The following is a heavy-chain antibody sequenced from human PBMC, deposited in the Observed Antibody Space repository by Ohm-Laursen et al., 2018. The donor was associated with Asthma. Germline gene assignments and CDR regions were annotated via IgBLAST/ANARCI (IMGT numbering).Heavy chain of an antibody. J-gene: IGHJ5*02. Sequence: ASVKVSCKASGYTFTSYAMNWVRQAPGQGLEWMGWINTNTGNPTYAQGFTGRFVFSLDTSVSTAYLQISSLKAEDTAVYYCARDGVKGSTSYQLIYGHEHGWFDPWGQGTLVTVSS. CDR3: ARDGVKGSTSYQLIYGHEHGWFDP. V-gene: IGHV7-4-1*02. CDR1: GYTFTSYA. CDR2: INTNTGNP. D-gene: IGHD2-2*01.